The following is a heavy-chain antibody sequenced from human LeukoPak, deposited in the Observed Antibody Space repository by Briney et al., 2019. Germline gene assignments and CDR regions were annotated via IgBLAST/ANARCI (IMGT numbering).Heavy chain of an antibody. D-gene: IGHD5-12*01. Sequence: SQTLSLTCTVSGGSISSGSYYWSWIRQPPGKGLEWIGEINHSGSTNYNPSLKSRVTISVDTSKNQFSLKLSSVTAADTAVYYCARVGYSGYDDRGSFDYWGQGTLVTVSS. CDR2: INHSGST. V-gene: IGHV4-39*07. CDR3: ARVGYSGYDDRGSFDY. CDR1: GGSISSGSYY. J-gene: IGHJ4*02.